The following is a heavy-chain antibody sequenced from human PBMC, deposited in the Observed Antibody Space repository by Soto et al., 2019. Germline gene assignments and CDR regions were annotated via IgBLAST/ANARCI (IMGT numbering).Heavy chain of an antibody. V-gene: IGHV4-59*01. CDR1: GGSISSYY. CDR2: IYYTGNT. D-gene: IGHD4-17*01. CDR3: GRGNAYGDYYFDY. J-gene: IGHJ4*02. Sequence: ETLSLTCTVSGGSISSYYWSWIRQPPGKGLEWIGYIYYTGNTNYNPSLKSRVTISVDTSKNQFSLKLSSVTAADTAVYYCGRGNAYGDYYFDYWGQGTLVTVSS.